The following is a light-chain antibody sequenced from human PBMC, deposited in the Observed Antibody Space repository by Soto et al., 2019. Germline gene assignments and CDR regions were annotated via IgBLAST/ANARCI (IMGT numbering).Light chain of an antibody. V-gene: IGKV1-5*01. J-gene: IGKJ2*01. Sequence: DIQLTQSPSFLSASVGDRVTITCRASQSIGTWLAWYQQKPGKAPKLLIYDASTLESGVPSRFSGSGSGTEFTLTISSLQAEDVAIYYCQQFSSPPFFPFGQGTKVDIK. CDR3: QQFSSPPFFP. CDR1: QSIGTW. CDR2: DAS.